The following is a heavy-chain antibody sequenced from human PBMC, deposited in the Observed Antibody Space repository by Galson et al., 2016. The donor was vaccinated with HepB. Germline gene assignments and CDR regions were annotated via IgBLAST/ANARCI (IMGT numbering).Heavy chain of an antibody. V-gene: IGHV3-33*01. D-gene: IGHD6-13*01. Sequence: SLRLSCAASGFTFNNFGMHWVRQAPGRGLEWVAVIWSDGSNEYYADSVKGRFTISRDSSKNTLYLQVNSLRAEDTAVYYCARDAPNVFVAAGHSDYWGQGTL. J-gene: IGHJ4*02. CDR2: IWSDGSNE. CDR3: ARDAPNVFVAAGHSDY. CDR1: GFTFNNFG.